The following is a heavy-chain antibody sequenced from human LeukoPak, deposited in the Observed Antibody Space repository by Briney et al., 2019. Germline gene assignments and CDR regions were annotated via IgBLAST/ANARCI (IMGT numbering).Heavy chain of an antibody. CDR3: ARNVGSGFDY. V-gene: IGHV1-46*01. CDR1: GCTFSTYY. Sequence: ASVKVSCKASGCTFSTYYIHWVRQAPGQGLEWMGFINPSGGSTSYAQNFQGRVTMTRDTSTSAVQMELSSLRSEDTAMYYCARNVGSGFDYWGQGTLVTVSS. CDR2: INPSGGST. D-gene: IGHD1-1*01. J-gene: IGHJ4*02.